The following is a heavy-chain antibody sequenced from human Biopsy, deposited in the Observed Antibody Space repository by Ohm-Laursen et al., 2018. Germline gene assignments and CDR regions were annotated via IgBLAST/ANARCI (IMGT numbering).Heavy chain of an antibody. CDR1: GFPFHNYA. CDR2: ISGSGAST. D-gene: IGHD2-21*01. Sequence: SLRLSCAASGFPFHNYAMNWVRQAPEKGLEWVSGISGSGASTYYADSVKGRFTISRDNSKNTLFLQMDSLRADDTAVYYCVKAYSAIYWFDPWGQGTLVTVSS. V-gene: IGHV3-23*01. J-gene: IGHJ5*02. CDR3: VKAYSAIYWFDP.